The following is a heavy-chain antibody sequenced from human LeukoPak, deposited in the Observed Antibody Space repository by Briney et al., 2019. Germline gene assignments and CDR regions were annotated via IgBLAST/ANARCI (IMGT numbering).Heavy chain of an antibody. CDR2: IYYSGST. J-gene: IGHJ4*02. D-gene: IGHD6-25*01. Sequence: SQTLSLTCTVSGGSISSGGYYWSWIRQHPGKGLEWIGYIYYSGSTYYNPSLKSRVTISVDTSKNQFSLKLSSVTAADTAVYYCATLYSSGDYFDYWGQGTLVTVSS. V-gene: IGHV4-31*03. CDR1: GGSISSGGYY. CDR3: ATLYSSGDYFDY.